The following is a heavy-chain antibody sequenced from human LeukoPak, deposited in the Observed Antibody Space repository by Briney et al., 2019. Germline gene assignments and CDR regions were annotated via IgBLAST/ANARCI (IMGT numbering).Heavy chain of an antibody. CDR2: ISDSGDGT. CDR1: GFTFRSYA. D-gene: IGHD5-18*01. J-gene: IGHJ4*02. CDR3: AKGGYSYGYYFDY. Sequence: GGSLRLSCAGSGFTFRSYAMSWVRQSPVKGLEWVSAISDSGDGTYYADSVKARFTISRENSKNTVYLEMSSLRAEDTAVYYCAKGGYSYGYYFDYWGQGTLVTVSS. V-gene: IGHV3-23*01.